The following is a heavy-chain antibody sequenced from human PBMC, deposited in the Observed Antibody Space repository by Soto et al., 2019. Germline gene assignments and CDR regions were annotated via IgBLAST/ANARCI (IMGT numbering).Heavy chain of an antibody. D-gene: IGHD3-3*01. CDR1: GFTFSSYS. CDR2: ISSSSSTI. Sequence: EVQLVESGGGLVQPGGSLSLSCAASGFTFSSYSMNWVRQAPGKGLEWVSYISSSSSTIYYADSVKGRFTISRDNAKNSLYLQMNSLRAEDTAVYYCARADDVLRFLEWWQYYYYYYMDVWGKGTTVTVSS. CDR3: ARADDVLRFLEWWQYYYYYYMDV. J-gene: IGHJ6*03. V-gene: IGHV3-48*01.